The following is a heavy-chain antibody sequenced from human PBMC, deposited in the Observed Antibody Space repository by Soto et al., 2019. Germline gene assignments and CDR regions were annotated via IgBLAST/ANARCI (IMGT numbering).Heavy chain of an antibody. Sequence: PGGSLRLSCAASGFTFSSYGMHWVRQAPGKGLEWVAVISYDGSNKYYADSVKGRFTISRDNSKNTLYLQMNSLRAEDTAVYYCAKDLGLGRITMVRGVKGIDYWGQGTLVTVSS. J-gene: IGHJ4*02. CDR2: ISYDGSNK. D-gene: IGHD3-10*01. CDR1: GFTFSSYG. CDR3: AKDLGLGRITMVRGVKGIDY. V-gene: IGHV3-30*18.